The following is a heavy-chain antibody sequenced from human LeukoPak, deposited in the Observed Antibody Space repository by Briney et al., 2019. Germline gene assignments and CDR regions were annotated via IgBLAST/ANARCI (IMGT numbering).Heavy chain of an antibody. D-gene: IGHD3-3*01. CDR2: IIPIFGTA. J-gene: IGHJ5*02. CDR3: ARGFLEWLLYRNWFDP. CDR1: GGTFSSYA. Sequence: GSSVKVSCKASGGTFSSYAISWVRQAPGQGLEWMGGIIPIFGTANYAQKFQGRVTITADESTSTAYMELSSLRSEDTAVHYCARGFLEWLLYRNWFDPWGQGTLVTVSS. V-gene: IGHV1-69*01.